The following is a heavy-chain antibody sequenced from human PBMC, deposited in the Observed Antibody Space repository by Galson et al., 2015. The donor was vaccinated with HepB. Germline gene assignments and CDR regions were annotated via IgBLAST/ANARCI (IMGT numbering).Heavy chain of an antibody. Sequence: SLRLSCAAFGFTFSSYSMNWVRQAPGKGLEWVSYISSSSSTIYYADSVKGRFAISRDNAKNSLYLQMNSLRAEDTAVYYCARDVDPFYGYADNRFDPWGQGTLVTVSS. V-gene: IGHV3-48*01. D-gene: IGHD1-1*01. CDR1: GFTFSSYS. CDR2: ISSSSSTI. CDR3: ARDVDPFYGYADNRFDP. J-gene: IGHJ5*02.